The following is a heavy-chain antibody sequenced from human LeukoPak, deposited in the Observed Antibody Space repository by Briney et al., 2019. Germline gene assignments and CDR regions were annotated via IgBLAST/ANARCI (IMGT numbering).Heavy chain of an antibody. CDR2: ISWNSGSI. D-gene: IGHD4-23*01. Sequence: GGSLRLSCAASGFTFDDYAMRWVRQAPGKGLEWVSGISWNSGSIGYADSVKGRFTISRDNAKNSLYLQMNSLRAEDTALYYCAKQGKLLHYFDYWGQGTLVTVSS. J-gene: IGHJ4*02. CDR1: GFTFDDYA. CDR3: AKQGKLLHYFDY. V-gene: IGHV3-9*01.